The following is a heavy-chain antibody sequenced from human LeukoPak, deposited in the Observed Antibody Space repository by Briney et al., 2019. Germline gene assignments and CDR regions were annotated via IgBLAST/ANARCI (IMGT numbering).Heavy chain of an antibody. CDR1: GFTYSSYA. V-gene: IGHV3-23*01. D-gene: IGHD3-3*01. CDR3: AKGGRFLEWFGGDY. Sequence: GGSLRLSCAASGFTYSSYAMSWVRQAPGKGLEWVSAISGSGGSTYYADSVKGRFTISRDNSKNTLYLQMNSLRAEDTAVYYCAKGGRFLEWFGGDYWGQGTLVTVSS. CDR2: ISGSGGST. J-gene: IGHJ4*02.